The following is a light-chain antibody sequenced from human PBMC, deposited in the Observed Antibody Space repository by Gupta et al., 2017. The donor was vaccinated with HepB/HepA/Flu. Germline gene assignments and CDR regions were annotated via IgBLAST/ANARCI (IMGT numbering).Light chain of an antibody. CDR2: DAS. J-gene: IGKJ2*01. Sequence: ELVLTQSPATLSFSPGERATLSCRPSQIVDRYLSWHQQKNGQEPRMLIYDASNRATGMLARCSGSGCRTDFTLTISSREQEDFAVYYCQQHTNWPPYTFGQGTKLEIK. CDR3: QQHTNWPPYT. V-gene: IGKV3-11*01. CDR1: QIVDRY.